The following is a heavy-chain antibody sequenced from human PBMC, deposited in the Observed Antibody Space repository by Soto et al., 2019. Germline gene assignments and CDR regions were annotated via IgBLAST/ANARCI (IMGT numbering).Heavy chain of an antibody. J-gene: IGHJ6*02. CDR3: AREGRDRETGLRPSSIEGKDL. D-gene: IGHD3-9*01. Sequence: QVQLVQSGAEVKKPGSSVKVSCKASGGTFSRYSITWVRQAPGHGLEWIGRIIPIFGIASYAQKFQGRVTITADESTSTAYMELGRLRSYDTAVYYCAREGRDRETGLRPSSIEGKDLWGQGTTVTVSS. CDR2: IIPIFGIA. V-gene: IGHV1-69*02. CDR1: GGTFSRYS.